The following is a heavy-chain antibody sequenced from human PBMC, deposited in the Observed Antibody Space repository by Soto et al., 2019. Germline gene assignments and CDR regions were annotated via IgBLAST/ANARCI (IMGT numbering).Heavy chain of an antibody. V-gene: IGHV6-1*01. CDR3: ARDLVWFGELGSYYYGMDV. J-gene: IGHJ6*02. CDR1: GDSLSSNSAA. CDR2: TYYRSKWYS. D-gene: IGHD3-10*01. Sequence: PSQTLSLTCAISGDSLSSNSAAWNWIRLSPSRGLEWLGRTYYRSKWYSVYAPSVKSRITINPDMSKNQFSLKLSSVTAADTAVYYCARDLVWFGELGSYYYGMDVWGQGTTVTVSS.